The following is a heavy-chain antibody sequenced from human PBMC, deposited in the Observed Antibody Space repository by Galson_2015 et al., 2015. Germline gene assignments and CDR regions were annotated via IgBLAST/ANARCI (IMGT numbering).Heavy chain of an antibody. Sequence: SLRLSCAASGFRFDVYAMHWVRQAPGKGLEWISSISWSSGSIGYADSVKGRFTISRDNAKNSLYLEMNSLRTEDTALYYCVRDGNDISAAYYHGMDVWGQGTTVTVSS. CDR2: ISWSSGSI. D-gene: IGHD1-1*01. V-gene: IGHV3-9*01. CDR1: GFRFDVYA. CDR3: VRDGNDISAAYYHGMDV. J-gene: IGHJ6*02.